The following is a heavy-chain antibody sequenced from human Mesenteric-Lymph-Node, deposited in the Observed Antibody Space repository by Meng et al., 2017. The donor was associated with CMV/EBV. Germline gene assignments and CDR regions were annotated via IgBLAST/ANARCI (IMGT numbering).Heavy chain of an antibody. Sequence: GGSLRLSCAASGFTFSTYSMNWVRQAPGKGLEWVSSISSSSGYIYYADSVKGRFTISRDNAKNSLYLQMNSLRAEDTAVYYCVRDGNDFWSGYYRGYYYGMDVWGQGTTVTVS. CDR2: ISSSSGYI. CDR3: VRDGNDFWSGYYRGYYYGMDV. D-gene: IGHD3-3*01. J-gene: IGHJ6*02. V-gene: IGHV3-21*01. CDR1: GFTFSTYS.